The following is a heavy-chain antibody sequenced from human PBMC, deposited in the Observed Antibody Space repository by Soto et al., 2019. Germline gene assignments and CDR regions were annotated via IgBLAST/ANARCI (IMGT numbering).Heavy chain of an antibody. CDR3: ARGREEAGGPFDY. D-gene: IGHD3-10*01. J-gene: IGHJ4*02. CDR2: IYYTGST. CDR1: GASISSGNYY. V-gene: IGHV4-31*03. Sequence: QVQLQESGPGLVKPSQTLSLTCSVSGASISSGNYYWSWIRQHPGKGLEWIGYIYYTGSTYYNPSLRSRITISEEMSKNHCSLRLSSVTAADTAVYYCARGREEAGGPFDYWGQGTLVTVSS.